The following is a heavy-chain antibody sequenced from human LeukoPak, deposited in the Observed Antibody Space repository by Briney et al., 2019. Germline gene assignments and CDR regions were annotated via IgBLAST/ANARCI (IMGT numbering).Heavy chain of an antibody. D-gene: IGHD4-23*01. CDR1: GGSISTFS. Sequence: SETLSLTCTVSGGSISTFSWSWVRQSPGKRLEWIGSIYSSTTNFNPSFKSRVAMSVDTSKNQFSLRLNSVTTADSAVYYCARDTTVASGMQFWGQGTLVTVSS. V-gene: IGHV4-59*01. CDR3: ARDTTVASGMQF. CDR2: IYSSTT. J-gene: IGHJ4*02.